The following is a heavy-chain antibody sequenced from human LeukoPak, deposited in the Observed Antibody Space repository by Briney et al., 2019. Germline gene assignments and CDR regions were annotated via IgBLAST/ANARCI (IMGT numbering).Heavy chain of an antibody. CDR1: GITLSNYG. J-gene: IGHJ4*02. CDR3: AKRGVVIRVILVGFHKEANYFDS. D-gene: IGHD3-22*01. V-gene: IGHV3-23*01. CDR2: ISGSGGGT. Sequence: GGSLRLSCAVSGITLSNYGMSWVRQAPGKGLEWVAGISGSGGGTNYAGSVKGRFTISRDNPKNTLYLQMNSLRAEDTAVYFCAKRGVVIRVILVGFHKEANYFDSWGQGALVTVSS.